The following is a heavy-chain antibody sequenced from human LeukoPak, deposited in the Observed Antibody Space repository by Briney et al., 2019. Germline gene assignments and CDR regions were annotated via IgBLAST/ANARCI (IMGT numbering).Heavy chain of an antibody. CDR2: ISGSGGST. D-gene: IGHD1-26*01. J-gene: IGHJ4*02. Sequence: QPGGTLRLSCAASGFTFSSYSMNWVRQAPGKGLEWVSAISGSGGSTYYADSVKGRFTISRDNSKNTLYLQMNSLRAEDTAVYYCAKDGSYYAEYFDYWGQGTLVTVSS. CDR3: AKDGSYYAEYFDY. V-gene: IGHV3-23*01. CDR1: GFTFSSYS.